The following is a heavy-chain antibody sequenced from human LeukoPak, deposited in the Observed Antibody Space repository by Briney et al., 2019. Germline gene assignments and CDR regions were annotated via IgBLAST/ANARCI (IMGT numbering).Heavy chain of an antibody. Sequence: GGSLRLSCAASGFTFSSYDMSWVRQAPGGGLEWVSAIGGGGTPYYADSVKGRFTISRDNSKNTLYLQMNSLRAEDTAVYYCAKDDHGGSGWRDYFDQWGQGTLVTVSS. CDR3: AKDDHGGSGWRDYFDQ. CDR2: IGGGGTP. D-gene: IGHD6-19*01. J-gene: IGHJ4*02. CDR1: GFTFSSYD. V-gene: IGHV3-23*01.